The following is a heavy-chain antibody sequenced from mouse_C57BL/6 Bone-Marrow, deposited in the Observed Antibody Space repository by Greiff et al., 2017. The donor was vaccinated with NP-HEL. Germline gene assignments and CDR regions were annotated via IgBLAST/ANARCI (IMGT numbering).Heavy chain of an antibody. D-gene: IGHD2-1*01. CDR2: IYPRSGNT. J-gene: IGHJ2*01. V-gene: IGHV1-81*01. CDR1: GYTFTSYG. Sequence: VKLQQSGAELARPGASVKLSCKASGYTFTSYGISWVKQSTGQGLEWIGEIYPRSGNTYYNEKFKGKATLTADKSSSTAYMELRSLTSEDSAVYFCASFYYGNYFIFDYWGQGTTLTVSS. CDR3: ASFYYGNYFIFDY.